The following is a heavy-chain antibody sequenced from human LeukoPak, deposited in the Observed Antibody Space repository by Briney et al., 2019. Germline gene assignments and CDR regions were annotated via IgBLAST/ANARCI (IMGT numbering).Heavy chain of an antibody. J-gene: IGHJ4*02. CDR1: GYTFTGYY. Sequence: ASVKVSCKASGYTFTGYYMHWVRQAPGQGLEWMGWINPNSSGTSYAQKFQGRVTMTRDTSISTAYMELNRLRSDDTAVYYCARGPEPDYGSGNYYNADLIDYWGQGTLVTVFS. D-gene: IGHD3-10*01. CDR3: ARGPEPDYGSGNYYNADLIDY. CDR2: INPNSSGT. V-gene: IGHV1-2*02.